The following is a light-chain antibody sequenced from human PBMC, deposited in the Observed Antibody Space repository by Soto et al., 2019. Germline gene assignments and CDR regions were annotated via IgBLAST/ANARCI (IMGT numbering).Light chain of an antibody. J-gene: IGKJ1*01. CDR1: QGIKDY. CDR2: GAS. CDR3: QQYNTWPRT. Sequence: EIVMTQSPSTLSVSPGERATLSCRASQGIKDYVAWFQQKPGQAPRLLIYGASTRATAIPARFSGSGSGTEFTLSISSLQSEDSAVYYCQQYNTWPRTFGQGTKVDIK. V-gene: IGKV3-15*01.